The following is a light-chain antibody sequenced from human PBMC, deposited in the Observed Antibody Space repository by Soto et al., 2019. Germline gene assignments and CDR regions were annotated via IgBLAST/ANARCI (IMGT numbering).Light chain of an antibody. Sequence: QSVLTQPASVSGSPGQSITISCTGTSSDIGAYHYVSWYRQHPGEAPKLIIYEVTHRPSGISSRFSGSKSGNTASLTISGLQAEDEADYYCSSYASDITHVFGGGTKLTVL. V-gene: IGLV2-14*01. CDR1: SSDIGAYHY. CDR2: EVT. CDR3: SSYASDITHV. J-gene: IGLJ3*02.